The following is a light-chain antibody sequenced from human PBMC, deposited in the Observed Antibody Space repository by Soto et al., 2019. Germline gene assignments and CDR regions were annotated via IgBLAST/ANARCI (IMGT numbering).Light chain of an antibody. CDR2: QDS. CDR1: KLGDKY. CDR3: QAWDSNTYVV. Sequence: SYELTQPPSVSVSPGQTASITCSGDKLGDKYACWYQQKPGQSPVLVIYQDSKRPSGIPERFSGSNSGNTATLTISGTQAIDEADYYCQAWDSNTYVVFGGGTKLTVL. V-gene: IGLV3-1*01. J-gene: IGLJ2*01.